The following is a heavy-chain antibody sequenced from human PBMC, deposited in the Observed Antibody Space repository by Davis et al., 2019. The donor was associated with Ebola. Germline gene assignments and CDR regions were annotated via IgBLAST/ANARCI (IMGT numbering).Heavy chain of an antibody. CDR1: GYSFTRYE. CDR3: ARASFAYNSGWYADY. D-gene: IGHD6-19*01. V-gene: IGHV1-8*01. J-gene: IGHJ4*02. CDR2: MSPISGNA. Sequence: ASVKVSCKASGYSFTRYEINWVRQVPGQGLQWMGWMSPISGNAGSAPKFQGRVTMTGDTSISTAYMELSSLRSEDTAVFYCARASFAYNSGWYADYWGPGSLVTVSS.